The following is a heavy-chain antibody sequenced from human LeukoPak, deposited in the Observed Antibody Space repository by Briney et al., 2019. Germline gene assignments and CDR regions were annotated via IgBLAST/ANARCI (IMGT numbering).Heavy chain of an antibody. J-gene: IGHJ4*02. D-gene: IGHD4-17*01. CDR1: GFAFSHYW. CDR3: ARVGDTSWYLDD. CDR2: IRQDGSDN. Sequence: GGSLRLSCAASGFAFSHYWMSWVRQAPGKGLEWLANIRQDGSDNYYAGSVKGRFTFSRDNARNSLYLQMNTLRADDTAVYYCARVGDTSWYLDDWGQGTQVTVSS. V-gene: IGHV3-7*01.